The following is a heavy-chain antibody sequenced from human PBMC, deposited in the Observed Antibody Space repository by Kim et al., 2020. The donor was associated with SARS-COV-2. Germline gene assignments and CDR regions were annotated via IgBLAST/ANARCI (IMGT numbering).Heavy chain of an antibody. Sequence: GGSLRLSCTASGFTFGDYAMSWFRQAPGKGLEWVGFIRSKAYDETTEYAASVKGRSTISRDDSKTIAYLQMNSLKTEDTALYYCSRTQESGTSGGSAVYSYYGMDVWGQGTTVTVSS. D-gene: IGHD2-15*01. CDR2: IRSKAYDETT. V-gene: IGHV3-49*03. CDR1: GFTFGDYA. J-gene: IGHJ6*02. CDR3: SRTQESGTSGGSAVYSYYGMDV.